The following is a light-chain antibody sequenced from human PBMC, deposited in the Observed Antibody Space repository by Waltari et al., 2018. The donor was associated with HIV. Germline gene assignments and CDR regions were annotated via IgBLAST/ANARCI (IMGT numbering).Light chain of an antibody. J-gene: IGLJ2*01. V-gene: IGLV2-11*01. CDR1: NSDVGSDCY. CDR3: CSYGGSWSFV. CDR2: DVN. Sequence: HSALTQPRSVSGSPGQSVTISCAGSNSDVGSDCYVSWYHQKSGEAPQLIIYDVNKRPSGVPPRFSGAKSGDTASLTISGLQAEDEGDFYCCSYGGSWSFVFGGGTRVTVL.